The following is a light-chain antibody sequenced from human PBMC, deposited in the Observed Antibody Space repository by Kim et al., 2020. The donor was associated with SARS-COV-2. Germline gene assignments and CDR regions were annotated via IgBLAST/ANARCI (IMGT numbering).Light chain of an antibody. J-gene: IGLJ3*02. CDR2: QDR. CDR1: KLGDKY. CDR3: QAWDSSTAWV. V-gene: IGLV3-1*01. Sequence: SYELTQPPSVSVSPGQTASITCSGDKLGDKYACWYQQKPGQSPVLVIYQDRKRPSGIPERFSGSNSGNTATLTISGTQAMDEADYYCQAWDSSTAWVVGG.